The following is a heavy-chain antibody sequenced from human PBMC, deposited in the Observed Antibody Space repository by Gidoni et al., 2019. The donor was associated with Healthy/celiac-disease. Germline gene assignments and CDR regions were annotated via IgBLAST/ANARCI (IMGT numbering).Heavy chain of an antibody. CDR3: ARGGSSWTGAFDI. J-gene: IGHJ3*02. V-gene: IGHV3-33*01. Sequence: QVQLVESGGGVVQPGRSLRLSCAASGFTFSSYGMHWVRQAPGKGLEWVAVIWYDGSNKYYADSVKGRFTISRDNSKNTLYLQMNSLRAEDTAVYYCARGGSSWTGAFDIWGQGTMVTVSS. CDR1: GFTFSSYG. CDR2: IWYDGSNK. D-gene: IGHD6-13*01.